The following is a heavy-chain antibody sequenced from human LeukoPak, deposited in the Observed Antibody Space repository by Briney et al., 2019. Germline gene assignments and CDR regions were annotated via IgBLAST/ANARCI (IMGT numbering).Heavy chain of an antibody. D-gene: IGHD3-9*01. Sequence: GGSLRVSCSASGFTFSSYAMHWVRQAPGKGLEYVSAISSNGGSTYYADSVKGRFTISRDNSKNTLYLQMSSLRAEDTAVYYCVKGGDYDILITLGYWGQGTLVTVSS. J-gene: IGHJ4*02. V-gene: IGHV3-64D*06. CDR3: VKGGDYDILITLGY. CDR1: GFTFSSYA. CDR2: ISSNGGST.